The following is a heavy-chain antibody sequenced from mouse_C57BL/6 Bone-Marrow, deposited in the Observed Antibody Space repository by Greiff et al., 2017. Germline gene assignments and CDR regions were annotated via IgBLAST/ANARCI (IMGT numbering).Heavy chain of an antibody. CDR3: ARASQAYYYAMDY. Sequence: EVMLVESGGGLVKPGGSLKLSCAASGFTFSDYGMHWVRQAPEKGLEWVAYISSRSSTIYYADTVKGRFTISRDNAKNTLFLQMPSLRSEDTAMYYGARASQAYYYAMDYWGQGTSVTVSS. V-gene: IGHV5-17*01. J-gene: IGHJ4*01. D-gene: IGHD3-2*02. CDR2: ISSRSSTI. CDR1: GFTFSDYG.